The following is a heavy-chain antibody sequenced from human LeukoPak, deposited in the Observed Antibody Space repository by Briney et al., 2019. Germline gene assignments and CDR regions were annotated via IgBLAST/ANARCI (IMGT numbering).Heavy chain of an antibody. CDR2: FSDNSGST. J-gene: IGHJ5*02. Sequence: GGSLRLSCAASGFTFRTFAMSWVRQAPGKGLEWVSGFSDNSGSTYYADSVKGRFTISRDNSKDTLYLQMDGLRAEDTAVYYCARRISGTVVTRGTDNWFDPWGQGTLVTVSS. CDR1: GFTFRTFA. CDR3: ARRISGTVVTRGTDNWFDP. V-gene: IGHV3-23*01. D-gene: IGHD4-23*01.